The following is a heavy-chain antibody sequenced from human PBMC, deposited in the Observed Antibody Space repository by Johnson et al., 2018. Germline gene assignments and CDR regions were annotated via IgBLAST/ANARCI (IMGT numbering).Heavy chain of an antibody. Sequence: QVQLVESGGGVVQPGRSLRLSCAASGFTFSDYGMHWVRQAPGKGLEWLAVISYHGSSNYYAAPVKGRFTISRDNSKNTLYLQMNSLRAEDTALYYCVRESSYALDIWGQGTMVTVSP. CDR2: ISYHGSSN. CDR3: VRESSYALDI. CDR1: GFTFSDYG. V-gene: IGHV3-30*03. D-gene: IGHD6-6*01. J-gene: IGHJ3*02.